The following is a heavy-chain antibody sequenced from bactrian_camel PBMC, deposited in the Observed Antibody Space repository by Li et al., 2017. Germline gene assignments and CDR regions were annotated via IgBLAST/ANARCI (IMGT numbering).Heavy chain of an antibody. CDR1: GFTFSSYA. CDR2: ISSGGGRT. J-gene: IGHJ4*01. D-gene: IGHD1*01. V-gene: IGHV3S31*01. Sequence: VQLVESGGGLVQPGGSLRLSCAASGFTFSSYAMGWVRQAPGKGLEWVSGISSGGGRTYYADSVKGRFTVIWDQSENTLFLQMTNLKPEDTAVYYCAAMRNLKNPSDCWLASYCHRGGCLRYWGQGTQVTVS. CDR3: AAMRNLKNPSDCWLASYCHRGGCLRY.